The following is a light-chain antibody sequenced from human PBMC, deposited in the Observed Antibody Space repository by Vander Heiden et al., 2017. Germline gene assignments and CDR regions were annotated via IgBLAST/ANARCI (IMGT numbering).Light chain of an antibody. CDR3: QSYDSRLTGHVV. V-gene: IGLV1-40*01. J-gene: IGLJ2*01. Sequence: SLLTQPPSASGPPGQRGTTPCTWSCSNIGAGYDVHWYQQLPGAAPKLLINGNTNRPSGVPDRFSGSKSGTSASLTITGLQAEDEADYYCQSYDSRLTGHVVFGGGTKLTVL. CDR2: GNT. CDR1: CSNIGAGYD.